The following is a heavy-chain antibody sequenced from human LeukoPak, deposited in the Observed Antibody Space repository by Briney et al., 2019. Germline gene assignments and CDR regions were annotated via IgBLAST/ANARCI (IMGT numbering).Heavy chain of an antibody. D-gene: IGHD3-10*02. Sequence: QPGGSLRLSCAASGFTLSSHSMNWVRQAPGKALGWVSYISSSGSTIYYADSVKGRFTISRDNAKNSLYLQMNSLRAEDTAVYYCAELGITMIGGVWGKGTTVTISS. V-gene: IGHV3-48*04. CDR3: AELGITMIGGV. J-gene: IGHJ6*04. CDR1: GFTLSSHS. CDR2: ISSSGSTI.